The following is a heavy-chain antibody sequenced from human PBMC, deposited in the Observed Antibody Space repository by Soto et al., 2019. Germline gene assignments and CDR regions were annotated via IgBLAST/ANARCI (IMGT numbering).Heavy chain of an antibody. CDR2: TRNKVNSYTT. V-gene: IGHV3-72*01. J-gene: IGHJ4*02. CDR3: PRGGRTDCRYFHS. D-gene: IGHD2-15*01. CDR1: GFTISDYY. Sequence: EVQLVESGGGLVQPGGSLRLSCAAAGFTISDYYMDWVRQAPGMGLEWVARTRNKVNSYTTEYAASVKGRFTNSKRGSENSVYLLRNRLRTADTAVYYGPRGGRTDCRYFHSWGQGTLVTVAS.